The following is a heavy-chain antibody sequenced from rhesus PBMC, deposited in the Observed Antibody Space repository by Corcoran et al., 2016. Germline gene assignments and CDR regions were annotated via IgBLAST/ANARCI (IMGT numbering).Heavy chain of an antibody. J-gene: IGHJ5-2*02. CDR1: GFTFGSYA. V-gene: IGHV1-198*02. CDR3: ARILFPEYCSWLYCYDFSLDV. CDR2: ILPIVGIT. Sequence: QVQLVQSGAEVKKPGASEKVSCKASGFTFGSYAISWVRQAPGQGLECMGVILPIVGITNYAEKFQGRVTITADSSTSTGYMELRSLRSEETALYYCARILFPEYCSWLYCYDFSLDVWGRGVLVTVSS. D-gene: IGHD2-27*01.